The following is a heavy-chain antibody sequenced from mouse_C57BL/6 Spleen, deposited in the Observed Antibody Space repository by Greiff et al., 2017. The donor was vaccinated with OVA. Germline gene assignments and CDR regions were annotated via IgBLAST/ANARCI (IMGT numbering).Heavy chain of an antibody. CDR2: IYPGNSDT. V-gene: IGHV1-5*01. Sequence: EVQLQQSGTVLARPGASVKMSCKTSGYTFTSYWMHWVKQRPGQGLEWIGAIYPGNSDTSYNQKFKGKAKLTAVTSASTAYMELSSLTNEDSAVYYCTASYDYEFYAMDYWGQGTSVTVSS. D-gene: IGHD2-4*01. CDR3: TASYDYEFYAMDY. J-gene: IGHJ4*01. CDR1: GYTFTSYW.